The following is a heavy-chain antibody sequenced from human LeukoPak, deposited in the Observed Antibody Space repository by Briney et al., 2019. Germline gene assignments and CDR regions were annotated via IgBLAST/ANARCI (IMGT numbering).Heavy chain of an antibody. CDR2: INWNGGST. D-gene: IGHD6-19*01. CDR1: GFTFDDYG. CDR3: ARGRTGRSSGWYYYGMDV. V-gene: IGHV3-20*04. J-gene: IGHJ6*04. Sequence: PWGSLRLSCAASGFTFDDYGMSWVCQAPGKGLEWVSGINWNGGSTLYADSVKGRFSISRDSATNSLYLQMNSLRAEDTALYYCARGRTGRSSGWYYYGMDVWGEGTPASVSS.